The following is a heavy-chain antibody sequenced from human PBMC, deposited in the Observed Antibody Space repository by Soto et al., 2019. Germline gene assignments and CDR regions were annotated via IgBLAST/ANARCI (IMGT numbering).Heavy chain of an antibody. Sequence: ASVKVSCKXSGYTFTGYYMHWVRQAPGQGLEWMGWINPNSGGTNYAQKFQGRVTMTRDTSISTAYMELSRLRSDDTAVYYCASLSYSSSWQSSYYGMDVWGQGTTVTVSS. V-gene: IGHV1-2*02. CDR2: INPNSGGT. J-gene: IGHJ6*02. D-gene: IGHD6-13*01. CDR3: ASLSYSSSWQSSYYGMDV. CDR1: GYTFTGYY.